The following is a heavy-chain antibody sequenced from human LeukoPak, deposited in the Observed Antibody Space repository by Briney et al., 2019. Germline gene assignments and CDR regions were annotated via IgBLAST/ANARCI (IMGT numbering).Heavy chain of an antibody. CDR1: GFTFSSYW. CDR2: INHNGNVN. CDR3: ARGIETSKRRGYDY. J-gene: IGHJ4*02. D-gene: IGHD1-26*01. Sequence: GGSLRLSCAASGFTFSSYWMNWARQAPGKGLEWVASINHNGNVNYYVDSVKGRFTISRDNAKNSLYLQMSNLRAEDTAVYYCARGIETSKRRGYDYWGQGTLVTVSS. V-gene: IGHV3-7*03.